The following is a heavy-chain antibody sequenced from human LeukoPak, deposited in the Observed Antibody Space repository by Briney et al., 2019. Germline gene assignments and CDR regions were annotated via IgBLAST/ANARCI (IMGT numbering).Heavy chain of an antibody. V-gene: IGHV3-23*01. CDR2: ISGSGGST. D-gene: IGHD3-10*01. J-gene: IGHJ4*02. CDR3: ANENYYGSGSYPDY. Sequence: GGSLRLSCAASGFTFSSCAMSWVRQAPGKGLEWVSAISGSGGSTYYADSVKGRFTISRDNSKNTLYLQMNSLRAEDTAVYYCANENYYGSGSYPDYWGQGTLVTVSS. CDR1: GFTFSSCA.